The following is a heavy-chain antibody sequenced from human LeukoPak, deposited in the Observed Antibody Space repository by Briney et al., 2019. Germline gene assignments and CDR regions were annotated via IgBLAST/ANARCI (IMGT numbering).Heavy chain of an antibody. CDR1: GGSFSGYY. V-gene: IGHV4-34*01. Sequence: SETLSLTCVVYGGSFSGYYWGWIRQPPGKGLEWIGEINHSGSTNYNPSLKSRVTISVDTSKNQFSLKLSSVTAADTAVYYCARGGVVVVTAIGYWGQGTLVTVSS. CDR2: INHSGST. J-gene: IGHJ4*02. CDR3: ARGGVVVVTAIGY. D-gene: IGHD2-21*02.